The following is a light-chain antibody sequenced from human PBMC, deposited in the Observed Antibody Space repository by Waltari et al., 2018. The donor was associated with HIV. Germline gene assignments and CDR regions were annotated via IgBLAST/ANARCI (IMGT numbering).Light chain of an antibody. Sequence: DIVMTQSPDSLAVSLGERATINRKSSQSVLSSSKNKNCLAWYQQKPGQPPKLLIYWTSTRESGVPDRFSGSGSGTDFTLTISSLQAEDVAVYYCQQYYLTPLTFGGGTKVVIK. J-gene: IGKJ4*01. CDR3: QQYYLTPLT. CDR2: WTS. CDR1: QSVLSSSKNKNC. V-gene: IGKV4-1*01.